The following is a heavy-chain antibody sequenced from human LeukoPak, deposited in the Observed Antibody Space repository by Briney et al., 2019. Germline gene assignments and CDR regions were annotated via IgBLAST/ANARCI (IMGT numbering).Heavy chain of an antibody. J-gene: IGHJ4*02. Sequence: PGGSLRLSCAAPGFTFSSYEMNWVRQAPGKGLEWVSYISSSGSTIYYADSVKGRFTISRDNAKNSLYLQMNSLRAEDTAVYYCARGSLGDYFDYWGQGTLVTVSS. CDR3: ARGSLGDYFDY. CDR2: ISSSGSTI. D-gene: IGHD3-16*01. V-gene: IGHV3-48*03. CDR1: GFTFSSYE.